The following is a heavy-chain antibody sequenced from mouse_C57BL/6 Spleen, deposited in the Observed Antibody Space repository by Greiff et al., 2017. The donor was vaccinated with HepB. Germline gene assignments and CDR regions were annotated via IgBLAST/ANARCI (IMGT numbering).Heavy chain of an antibody. CDR3: ARPLYGSSSWFAY. CDR1: GFTFSDYG. J-gene: IGHJ3*01. D-gene: IGHD1-1*01. Sequence: DVMLVESGGGLVKPGGSLKLSCAASGFTFSDYGMHWVRQAPEKGLEWVAYISSGSSTIYYADTVKGRFTISRDNAKYTLFLQMTSLRSEDTAMYYCARPLYGSSSWFAYWGQGTLVTVSA. CDR2: ISSGSSTI. V-gene: IGHV5-17*01.